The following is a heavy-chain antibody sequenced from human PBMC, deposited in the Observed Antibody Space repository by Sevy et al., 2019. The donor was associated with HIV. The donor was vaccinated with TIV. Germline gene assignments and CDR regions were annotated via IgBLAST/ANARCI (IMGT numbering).Heavy chain of an antibody. CDR1: GFTFSSYG. D-gene: IGHD3-10*01. V-gene: IGHV3-30*18. J-gene: IGHJ4*02. CDR2: ISYDGSNK. CDR3: AKDGGLYYYGSGSYYNAPDY. Sequence: GGSLRLSCAASGFTFSSYGMHWVRQAPGKGLEWVAVISYDGSNKYYADSVKGRFTISRDNSKNTLYLQMNSLRAEDMAAYYCAKDGGLYYYGSGSYYNAPDYWGQGTLVTVSS.